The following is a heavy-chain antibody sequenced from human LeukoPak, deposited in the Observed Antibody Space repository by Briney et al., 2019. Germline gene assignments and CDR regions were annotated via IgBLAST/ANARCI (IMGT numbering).Heavy chain of an antibody. J-gene: IGHJ4*02. V-gene: IGHV3-33*01. D-gene: IGHD4-17*01. CDR3: ARFDCADYLAFDY. CDR1: GFTFSSYG. CDR2: IRCDASNK. Sequence: GRSLRLSCKAAGFTFSSYGMHWVRQAPGKGLEWVAVIRCDASNKYYGDSVKGRFTISRDNAKNSLYLQMNSLRAEDTAVYYCARFDCADYLAFDYWGQGTLVTVPS.